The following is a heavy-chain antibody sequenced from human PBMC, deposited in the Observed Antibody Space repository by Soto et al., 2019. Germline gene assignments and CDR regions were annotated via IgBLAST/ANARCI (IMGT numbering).Heavy chain of an antibody. CDR1: GGSISSISYC. CDR3: ARHTVTILLQPQYCFDY. D-gene: IGHD4-17*01. J-gene: IGHJ4*02. V-gene: IGHV4-39*01. Sequence: PSETLSLTCTVSGGSISSISYCWGWIRQPPGKGLEWIGSIYYSGSTYYNPSLKSRVTISVDTSKNQFSLKLSSVTAADTAVYYCARHTVTILLQPQYCFDYWGQGTLVTVSS. CDR2: IYYSGST.